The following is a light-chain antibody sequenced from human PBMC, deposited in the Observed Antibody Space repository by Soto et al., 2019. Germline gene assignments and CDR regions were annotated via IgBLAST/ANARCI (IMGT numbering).Light chain of an antibody. CDR2: DAS. Sequence: IVLTQSPATLSLSPGERATLSCRASQSVSSYLAWYQQKPGQAPRLLIYDASNRAAGIPARFSGSGSGTDFTLTISSLEPEDFAVYYCHQRSNWPRTFGGGTKVDI. CDR1: QSVSSY. J-gene: IGKJ4*01. CDR3: HQRSNWPRT. V-gene: IGKV3-11*01.